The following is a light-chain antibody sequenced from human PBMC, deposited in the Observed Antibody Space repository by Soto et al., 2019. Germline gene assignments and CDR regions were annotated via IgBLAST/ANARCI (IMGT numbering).Light chain of an antibody. Sequence: DIQMTQSPSSVSASVGDRVTITCRASQGISTWLAWYQQKPGSAPKLLIYAASSLQSGVPSRFSGSGSGTYFTLTTASLQPEDFATYYCLQSDSFPHTFGQGTKLQIK. J-gene: IGKJ2*01. V-gene: IGKV1-12*01. CDR2: AAS. CDR3: LQSDSFPHT. CDR1: QGISTW.